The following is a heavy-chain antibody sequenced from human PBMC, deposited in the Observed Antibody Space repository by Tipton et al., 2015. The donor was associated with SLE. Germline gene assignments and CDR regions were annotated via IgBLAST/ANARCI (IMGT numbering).Heavy chain of an antibody. CDR1: GVSISSSGYY. CDR3: ATQGYYDSSFDY. V-gene: IGHV4-61*05. D-gene: IGHD3-16*01. J-gene: IGHJ4*02. CDR2: IYYSGST. Sequence: TLSLTCTVSGVSISSSGYYWWGWIRQPPGKGLEWIGYIYYSGSTTCNPSLKSRVTISVDTSKNQFSLKLSSVTAADTAVYYCATQGYYDSSFDYWGQGTLVTVSS.